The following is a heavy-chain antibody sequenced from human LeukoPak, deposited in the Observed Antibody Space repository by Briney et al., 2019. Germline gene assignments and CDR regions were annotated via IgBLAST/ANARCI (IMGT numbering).Heavy chain of an antibody. CDR1: GGSISSSSYY. Sequence: SETLSLTCTVSGGSISSSSYYWGWIRQPPGKGLEWIGYIYYSGSTNYNPSLKGRVTMSVDTSRNQFSLKLNSVTAADTAVYYCARARGSQYYYYGMDVWGQGTTVTVFS. J-gene: IGHJ6*02. CDR2: IYYSGST. CDR3: ARARGSQYYYYGMDV. V-gene: IGHV4-61*05. D-gene: IGHD6-13*01.